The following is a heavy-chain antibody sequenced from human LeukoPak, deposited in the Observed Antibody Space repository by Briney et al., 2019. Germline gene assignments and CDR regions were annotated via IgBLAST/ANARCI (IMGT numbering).Heavy chain of an antibody. CDR1: GGSISSSSCY. V-gene: IGHV4-39*01. CDR2: IHYSGDT. Sequence: SETLSLTCTVSGGSISSSSCYWGWIRQPPGKGLEWIGTIHYSGDTYYNPSLKSRVTLSVDTSKNRFSLKLSSVTAADTAVFYCARHSYYYDSSGFYSGTGPFDYWGQGTLVTVSS. D-gene: IGHD3-22*01. CDR3: ARHSYYYDSSGFYSGTGPFDY. J-gene: IGHJ4*02.